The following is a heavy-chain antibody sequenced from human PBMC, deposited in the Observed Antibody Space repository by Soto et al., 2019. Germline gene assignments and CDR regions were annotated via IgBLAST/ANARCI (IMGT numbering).Heavy chain of an antibody. Sequence: QVQLQQGGAGLLKPSETLSLTCAVYGGSFSNYYWSWIRQPPGKGLEWIGEINDSGSTNYNPSLKSRVTISVDTSKNQFSLKLNSVTAADTAVYYCARSQRQQLVRRNWFDSWGQGSLVTGSS. CDR2: INDSGST. J-gene: IGHJ5*01. CDR3: ARSQRQQLVRRNWFDS. CDR1: GGSFSNYY. V-gene: IGHV4-34*01. D-gene: IGHD6-13*01.